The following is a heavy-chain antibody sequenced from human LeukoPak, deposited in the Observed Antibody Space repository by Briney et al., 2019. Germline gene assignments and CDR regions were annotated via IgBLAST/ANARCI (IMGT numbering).Heavy chain of an antibody. CDR3: AREFDYGGFFDY. D-gene: IGHD4-23*01. CDR2: IYHSGTT. CDR1: GGSITSGGYY. V-gene: IGHV4-30-2*01. J-gene: IGHJ4*02. Sequence: SETLSLTCTVSGGSITSGGYYWSWIRKPPGKGLEWIGYIYHSGTTYYNPSLKSRVTILIDRSKKQFSLRLSSVTAADTAVYYCAREFDYGGFFDYWGQGTLVTVSS.